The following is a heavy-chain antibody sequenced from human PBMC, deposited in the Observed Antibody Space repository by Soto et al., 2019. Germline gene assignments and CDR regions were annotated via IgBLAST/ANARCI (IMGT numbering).Heavy chain of an antibody. CDR1: GFTFSSYS. Sequence: LRLSCAASGFTFSSYSMNWVRQAPGKGLEWVSSISSSSSYIYYADSVKGRFTISRDNAKNSLYLQMNSLRAEDTAVYYCARQPRPYNSAGSCYHFDYWGQGTLVTVSS. D-gene: IGHD2-15*01. J-gene: IGHJ4*02. CDR3: ARQPRPYNSAGSCYHFDY. V-gene: IGHV3-21*01. CDR2: ISSSSSYI.